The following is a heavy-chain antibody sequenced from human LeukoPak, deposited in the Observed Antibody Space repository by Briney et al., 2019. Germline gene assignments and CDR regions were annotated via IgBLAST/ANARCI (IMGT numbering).Heavy chain of an antibody. CDR1: GYTFNTHD. D-gene: IGHD3/OR15-3a*01. CDR2: ISANNGNT. Sequence: ASVKVSCKTSGYTFNTHDITWVRQAPGQGLEWMGWISANNGNTNYTQKLQDRVTITIDTVTSTAYIELRSLTSDDTAMYYCARENQFFDWSLDYWGQGTLVTVSS. V-gene: IGHV1-18*01. CDR3: ARENQFFDWSLDY. J-gene: IGHJ4*02.